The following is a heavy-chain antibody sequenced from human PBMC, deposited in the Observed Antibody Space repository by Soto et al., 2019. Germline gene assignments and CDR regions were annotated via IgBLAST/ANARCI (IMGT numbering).Heavy chain of an antibody. Sequence: QLQLQESGPGLVKPSETLSLTCTVSGGSISSSSYYWGWIRQPPGKGLEGIGSIYYSGSTYYNPSLKSRVTISVDTSKNQFSLKLSSVTAADTAVYYCARHVLYCSGGSCYSEVGFDYWGQGTLVTVSS. CDR1: GGSISSSSYY. CDR3: ARHVLYCSGGSCYSEVGFDY. D-gene: IGHD2-15*01. V-gene: IGHV4-39*01. CDR2: IYYSGST. J-gene: IGHJ4*02.